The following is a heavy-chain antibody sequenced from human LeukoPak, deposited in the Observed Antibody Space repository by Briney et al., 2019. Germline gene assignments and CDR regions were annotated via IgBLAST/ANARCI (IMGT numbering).Heavy chain of an antibody. Sequence: SETLSLTCTVSGGSISSGDYYWSWIRQPPGKGLEWIGYIYYSGSTYYNPSLKSRVTISVDTSKNQFSLKLSSVTAADTAVYYYARADYYDSSGSPGVFDYWGQGTLVTVSS. J-gene: IGHJ4*02. CDR2: IYYSGST. V-gene: IGHV4-30-4*01. D-gene: IGHD3-22*01. CDR1: GGSISSGDYY. CDR3: ARADYYDSSGSPGVFDY.